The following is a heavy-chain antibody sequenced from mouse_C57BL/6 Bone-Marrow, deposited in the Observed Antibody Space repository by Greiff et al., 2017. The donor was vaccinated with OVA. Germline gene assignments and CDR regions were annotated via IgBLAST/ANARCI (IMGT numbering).Heavy chain of an antibody. Sequence: EVKLVESGPGLVKPSQTVFLTCTVTGISITTGNYRWSWIRQFPGNKLEWIGYIYYSGTITYNPSLTSRTTITRDTPKNQFFLEMNSLTAEDTATYYCAREIDHYYGGYFDVWGTGTTVTVSS. CDR3: AREIDHYYGGYFDV. J-gene: IGHJ1*03. V-gene: IGHV3-5*01. CDR1: GISITTGNYR. D-gene: IGHD1-2*01. CDR2: IYYSGTI.